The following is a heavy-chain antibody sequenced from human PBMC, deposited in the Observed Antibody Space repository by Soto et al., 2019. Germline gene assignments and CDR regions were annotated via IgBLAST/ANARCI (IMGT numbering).Heavy chain of an antibody. CDR2: IYSGGIT. V-gene: IGHV3-53*01. CDR3: AREYPNSGPHTSLFDF. J-gene: IGHJ4*02. CDR1: GFSVSSNY. D-gene: IGHD1-26*01. Sequence: PGGSLRLSCAASGFSVSSNYMSWVRQAPGKGLEWVSVIYSGGITYYSDSVKGRFTISRDNTKNILYLQMNSLRAEDTAVYFCAREYPNSGPHTSLFDFWGQGTLVTVSS.